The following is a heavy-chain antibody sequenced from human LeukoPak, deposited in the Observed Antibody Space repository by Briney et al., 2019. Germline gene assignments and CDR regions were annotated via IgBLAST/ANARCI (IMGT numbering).Heavy chain of an antibody. D-gene: IGHD1-1*01. Sequence: PGGSLRLSCADSQFTFNVSWMNWVRQAPGKGLEWVANMDPTGSHKRYVDSVRGRFTISKDNPGASLYLDMHSLRAEDTAIYYCAICTSGNYWGQGTLVTVSS. J-gene: IGHJ4*02. V-gene: IGHV3-7*01. CDR2: MDPTGSHK. CDR1: QFTFNVSW. CDR3: AICTSGNY.